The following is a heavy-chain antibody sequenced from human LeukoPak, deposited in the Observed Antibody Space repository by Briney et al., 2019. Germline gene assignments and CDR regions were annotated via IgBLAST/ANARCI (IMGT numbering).Heavy chain of an antibody. CDR3: AREYYYGSVGDYGMDV. CDR2: IDPSDSYT. V-gene: IGHV5-10-1*01. J-gene: IGHJ6*02. Sequence: GESLKISCKGSGYSFTSYWISWVRQMPGKGLEWMGRIDPSDSYTNYSPSFQGHVTISADKSISTAYLQWSSLKASDTAMYYCAREYYYGSVGDYGMDVWGQGTRVTVSS. D-gene: IGHD3-10*01. CDR1: GYSFTSYW.